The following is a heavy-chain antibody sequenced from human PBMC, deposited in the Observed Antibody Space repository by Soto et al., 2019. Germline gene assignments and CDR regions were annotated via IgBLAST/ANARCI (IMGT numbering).Heavy chain of an antibody. Sequence: EVQLVESGGGLIQPGGSLRLSCEASGFTVSMNYMNWVRQPPGKGLEWVSVIYTGGSTYYADSVKGRFSISRDNSKNPLYLQMNSLRREDTAVYSCARQTWGHLDYWGQGTLVTVAS. V-gene: IGHV3-53*03. D-gene: IGHD3-16*01. J-gene: IGHJ4*02. CDR3: ARQTWGHLDY. CDR1: GFTVSMNY. CDR2: IYTGGST.